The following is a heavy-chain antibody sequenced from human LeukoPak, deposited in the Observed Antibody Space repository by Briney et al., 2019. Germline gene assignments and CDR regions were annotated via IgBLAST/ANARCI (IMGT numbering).Heavy chain of an antibody. CDR3: AKGIEYYYGSGSYYDY. Sequence: PGGSLRLSCAASGFTFSSYAMSWVRQAPGKGLEWVSAISGSGGSTYYADSVKGRFTISRDNSKNTLYLQMNSLRAEDTAVYYCAKGIEYYYGSGSYYDYWGQGTLATVSS. J-gene: IGHJ4*02. D-gene: IGHD3-10*01. CDR1: GFTFSSYA. CDR2: ISGSGGST. V-gene: IGHV3-23*01.